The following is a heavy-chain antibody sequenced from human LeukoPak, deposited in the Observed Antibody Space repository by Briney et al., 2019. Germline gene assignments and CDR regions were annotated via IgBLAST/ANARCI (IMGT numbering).Heavy chain of an antibody. J-gene: IGHJ4*02. CDR3: AKDGSWSCTD. V-gene: IGHV3-30*02. Sequence: PGGSLRLSCAASGFTFSRNAIHWVRQGPGKGLEWVSYIAHHGSKKYYADSVKGRFTISRDNSKRTLYLQMNSLRADDTAVYYCAKDGSWSCTDWGQGTLVTVSS. CDR1: GFTFSRNA. CDR2: IAHHGSKK. D-gene: IGHD2-8*02.